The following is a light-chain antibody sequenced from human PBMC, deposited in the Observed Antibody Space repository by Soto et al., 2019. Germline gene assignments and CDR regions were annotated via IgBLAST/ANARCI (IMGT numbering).Light chain of an antibody. CDR2: GAS. CDR3: QQYNNWPPGYT. J-gene: IGKJ2*01. Sequence: EIVMTQSPATLSVSPGERATLSCGASQSVNSNFAWYQQKFGQAPRLLIYGASTRATGIPARFSASGSGTEFTLTISSLQSEDFAVYNGQQYNNWPPGYTFGQGTKLEIK. CDR1: QSVNSN. V-gene: IGKV3-15*01.